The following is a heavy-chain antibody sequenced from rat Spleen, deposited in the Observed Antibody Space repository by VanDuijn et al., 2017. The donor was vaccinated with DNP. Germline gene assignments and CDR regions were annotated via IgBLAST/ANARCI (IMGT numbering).Heavy chain of an antibody. J-gene: IGHJ2*01. CDR2: INGAGST. CDR3: ARLSDY. Sequence: EVQLQESGPGLVKPSQSLSLTCSVTFYSITSSNNWNWLRKFPENKLEWMGHINGAGSTNYNPSLKSRISITRDTSKNQFFLRVNSVTTEDTATYYCARLSDYWGQGVMVTVSS. V-gene: IGHV3-3*01. CDR1: FYSITSSNN.